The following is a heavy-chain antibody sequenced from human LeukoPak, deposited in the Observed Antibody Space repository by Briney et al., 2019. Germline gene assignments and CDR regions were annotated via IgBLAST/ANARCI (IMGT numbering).Heavy chain of an antibody. CDR2: IYYSGST. Sequence: SETLSLTCTVSGGSISSGDYYWSWIRQPPGKGLEWIGYIYYSGSTYYNPSLKSRVTISVDTSKNQFSLKLSSVTAADTAVYYCARSMSLKGLRYCSSTSCRHFDYWGQGTLVTVSS. J-gene: IGHJ4*02. V-gene: IGHV4-30-4*08. CDR3: ARSMSLKGLRYCSSTSCRHFDY. D-gene: IGHD2-2*01. CDR1: GGSISSGDYY.